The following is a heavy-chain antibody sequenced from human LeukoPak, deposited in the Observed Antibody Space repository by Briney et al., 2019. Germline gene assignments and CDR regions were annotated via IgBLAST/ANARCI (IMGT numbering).Heavy chain of an antibody. J-gene: IGHJ3*02. D-gene: IGHD4-17*01. CDR3: ARGRLRGDYDRDRACDI. Sequence: ASVKVSCKASGYTFTGYYMHWVRQAPGQGLEWLGWINPNSGDTMYAQRFQGRVTMTRDTSISTAYMQLSRLTSDDTAVYYCARGRLRGDYDRDRACDIWGQGTLVTVSS. CDR1: GYTFTGYY. V-gene: IGHV1-2*02. CDR2: INPNSGDT.